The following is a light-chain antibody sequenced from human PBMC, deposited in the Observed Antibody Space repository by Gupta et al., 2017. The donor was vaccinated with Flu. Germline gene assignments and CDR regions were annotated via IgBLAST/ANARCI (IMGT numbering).Light chain of an antibody. J-gene: IGKJ2*01. Sequence: EIVLTQSPATLSLSPGERATLSCRASQSISTYLAWYQKKPGQAPRLLMYDASHRATGISVGFTGSWSGTDFTLTISSLEPEDFAVYYCQHRSSRPMYTFGQGTELEIK. V-gene: IGKV3-11*01. CDR2: DAS. CDR1: QSISTY. CDR3: QHRSSRPMYT.